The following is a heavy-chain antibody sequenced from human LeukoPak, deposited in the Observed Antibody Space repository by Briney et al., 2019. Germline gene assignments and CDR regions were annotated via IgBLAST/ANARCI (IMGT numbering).Heavy chain of an antibody. Sequence: SVKVSCKASGGTLSSYAISWVRQAPGQGLEWMGGIIPIFGTANYAQKFQGRVTITADESTSTAYMELSSLRSEDTAVYYCARDNYGDYACLYWGQGTLVTVSS. J-gene: IGHJ4*02. CDR1: GGTLSSYA. V-gene: IGHV1-69*01. CDR3: ARDNYGDYACLY. CDR2: IIPIFGTA. D-gene: IGHD4-17*01.